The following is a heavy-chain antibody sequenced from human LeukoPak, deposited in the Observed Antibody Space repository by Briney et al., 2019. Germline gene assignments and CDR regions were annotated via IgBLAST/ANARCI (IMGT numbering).Heavy chain of an antibody. CDR3: ARERTDIVVVPAVIFSNWFDP. Sequence: RASVKVSCKASGYTFTSYYMHRVRQAPGQGLEWMGIINPSGGSTSYAQKFQGRVTMTRDTSTSTVYMELSSLRSEDTAVYYCARERTDIVVVPAVIFSNWFDPWGQGTLVTVSS. CDR2: INPSGGST. J-gene: IGHJ5*02. CDR1: GYTFTSYY. D-gene: IGHD2-2*01. V-gene: IGHV1-46*01.